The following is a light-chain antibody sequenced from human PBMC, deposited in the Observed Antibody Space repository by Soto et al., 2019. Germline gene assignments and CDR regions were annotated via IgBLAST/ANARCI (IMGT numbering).Light chain of an antibody. V-gene: IGLV2-14*01. CDR1: SSDVGGYNY. CDR3: SSYRSDTTVV. CDR2: EVS. J-gene: IGLJ2*01. Sequence: QSALTQPASVSGSPGQSITISCTGTSSDVGGYNYVSWYQQHPGKAPKLMIYEVSHRPSGASNRFSGSKSGNTASLTISGLQAEDEADYYCSSYRSDTTVVFGGGTKLTVL.